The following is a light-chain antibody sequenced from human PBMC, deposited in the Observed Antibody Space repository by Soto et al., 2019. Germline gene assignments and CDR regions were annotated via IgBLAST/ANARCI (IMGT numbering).Light chain of an antibody. CDR3: QQYDSSPPWT. CDR1: QSVSSGD. V-gene: IGKV3-20*01. CDR2: GAS. J-gene: IGKJ1*01. Sequence: EIVLTQFPDTLSLSPGERATLSCRASQSVSSGDLAWYQQKPGQAPRLLIYGASSGATGIPDRFSGSGSGTDFNLTISRLEPEDLAVYYCQQYDSSPPWTFRRGTKVEIK.